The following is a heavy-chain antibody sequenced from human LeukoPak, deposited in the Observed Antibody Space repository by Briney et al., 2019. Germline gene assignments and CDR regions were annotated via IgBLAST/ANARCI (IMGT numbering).Heavy chain of an antibody. J-gene: IGHJ4*02. V-gene: IGHV4-59*01. CDR2: IYYSGST. D-gene: IGHD3-10*01. Sequence: KPSETLSLTCTVSGGSISSYYWSWIRQPPGKGLEWIGYIYYSGSTNYNPSLKSRVTISVDTSKNQFSLKLSSVTAADTAVYYCARIPPSYGSGSYAFDYWGQGTLVTVSS. CDR1: GGSISSYY. CDR3: ARIPPSYGSGSYAFDY.